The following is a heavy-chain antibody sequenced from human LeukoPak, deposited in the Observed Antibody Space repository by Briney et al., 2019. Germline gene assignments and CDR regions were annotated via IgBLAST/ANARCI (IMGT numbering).Heavy chain of an antibody. CDR2: ISSSTYYI. V-gene: IGHV3-11*06. Sequence: GGSLRLSCAASGFTFSDYYMSWIRQAPGKGLEWVSSISSSTYYIYYADSVKGRFTISRDNAKNSLYLQMNSLRAEDTAVYYCARGYSCSGGSCYFDNWGQGTLVTVSS. J-gene: IGHJ4*02. CDR1: GFTFSDYY. CDR3: ARGYSCSGGSCYFDN. D-gene: IGHD2-15*01.